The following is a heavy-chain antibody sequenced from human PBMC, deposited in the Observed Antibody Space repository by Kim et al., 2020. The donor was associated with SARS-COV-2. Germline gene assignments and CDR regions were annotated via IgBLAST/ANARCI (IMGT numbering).Heavy chain of an antibody. CDR3: AKDRGYCSDGVCSRIDY. CDR2: ISYDGSNK. D-gene: IGHD2-8*01. V-gene: IGHV3-30*18. J-gene: IGHJ4*02. CDR1: GFTFNTYG. Sequence: GGSLRLSCAASGFTFNTYGMHWVRQVPGKGLEWVALISYDGSNKHYADSVKGRFIISRDNSKNTLYLQMNSLRAEDTAVYYCAKDRGYCSDGVCSRIDYWGQGTLVTVSS.